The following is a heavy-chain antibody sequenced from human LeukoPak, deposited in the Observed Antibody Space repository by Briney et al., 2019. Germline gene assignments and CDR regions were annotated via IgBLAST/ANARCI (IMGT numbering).Heavy chain of an antibody. J-gene: IGHJ6*03. CDR2: ISDSGGST. CDR1: GFTFSNYS. CDR3: ARGGADYYYMHV. D-gene: IGHD2-15*01. V-gene: IGHV3-23*01. Sequence: PGGSLRLSCAASGFTFSNYSMNWVRQAPGKGLEWVSSISDSGGSTFYADSVKGRFTISRDNSKNSLYLQMNSLRADDTAVYYCARGGADYYYMHVWGKGTTVTVSS.